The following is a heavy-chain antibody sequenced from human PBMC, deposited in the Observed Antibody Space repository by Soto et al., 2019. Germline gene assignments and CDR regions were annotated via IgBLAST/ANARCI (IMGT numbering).Heavy chain of an antibody. CDR1: GYTFTSYG. Sequence: GASVKVSCKASGYTFTSYGISWVRQAPGQGLEWMGWISAYNGNTNYAQKLQGRVTMTTDTSTSTAYMELRSLRSDDTAVYYCASSAIGIGSPILYYWGQGTLVTVSS. J-gene: IGHJ4*02. D-gene: IGHD3-22*01. V-gene: IGHV1-18*01. CDR3: ASSAIGIGSPILYY. CDR2: ISAYNGNT.